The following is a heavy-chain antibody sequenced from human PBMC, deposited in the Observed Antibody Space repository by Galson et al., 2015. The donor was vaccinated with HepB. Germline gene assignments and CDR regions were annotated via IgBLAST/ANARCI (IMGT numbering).Heavy chain of an antibody. CDR2: ISSSSSYT. V-gene: IGHV3-11*03. CDR3: ARTPPGRYFDWLDLGPDY. J-gene: IGHJ4*02. Sequence: SLRLSCAASGFTFSDYYMSWIRQAPGKGLEWVSYISSSSSYTNYADSVKGRFTISRDNAKNSLYLQMNSLRAEDTAVYYCARTPPGRYFDWLDLGPDYWGQGSLVTVSS. CDR1: GFTFSDYY. D-gene: IGHD3-9*01.